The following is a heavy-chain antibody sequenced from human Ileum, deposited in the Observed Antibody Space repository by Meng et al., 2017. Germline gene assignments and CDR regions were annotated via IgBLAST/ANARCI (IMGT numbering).Heavy chain of an antibody. Sequence: QLQQRVAGLLYPSAPLSLTCAVYGVSFSGSYWIWIRQPPGKGLEWIGEINHSGSTNYNPSLRSRVTISVDTSKNQFSLKLSSVTAADTAVYYCARGGPWFYPWGQGTLVTVSS. V-gene: IGHV4-34*01. CDR1: GVSFSGSY. CDR2: INHSGST. J-gene: IGHJ5*02. CDR3: ARGGPWFYP.